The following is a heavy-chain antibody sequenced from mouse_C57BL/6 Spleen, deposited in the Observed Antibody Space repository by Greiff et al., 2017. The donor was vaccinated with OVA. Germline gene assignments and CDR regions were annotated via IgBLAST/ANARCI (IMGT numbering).Heavy chain of an antibody. CDR3: ARDAGVLDY. CDR2: ISYDGSN. Sequence: VQLKQSGPGLVKPSQSLSLTCSVTGYSITSGYYWNWIRQFPGNKLEWMGYISYDGSNNYNPSLKNRISITRDTSKNQFFLKLNSVTTEDTATYYCARDAGVLDYWGQGTTLTVSS. CDR1: GYSITSGYY. J-gene: IGHJ2*01. V-gene: IGHV3-6*01.